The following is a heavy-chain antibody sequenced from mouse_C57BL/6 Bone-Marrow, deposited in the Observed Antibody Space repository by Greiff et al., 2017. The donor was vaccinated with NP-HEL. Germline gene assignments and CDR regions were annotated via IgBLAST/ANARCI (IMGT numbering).Heavy chain of an antibody. V-gene: IGHV1-82*01. Sequence: VQLLQSGPELVKPGASVKISCKASGYAFSSSWMNWVKQRPGKGLEWIGRIYPGDGDTNYNGKFKGKATLTADKSSSTAYMQLSSLTSEDSAVYFCIYDGYPWFAYWGQGTLVTVSA. D-gene: IGHD2-3*01. CDR3: IYDGYPWFAY. J-gene: IGHJ3*01. CDR2: IYPGDGDT. CDR1: GYAFSSSW.